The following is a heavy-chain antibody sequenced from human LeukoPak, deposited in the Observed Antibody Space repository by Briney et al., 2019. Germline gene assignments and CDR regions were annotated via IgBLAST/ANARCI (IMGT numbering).Heavy chain of an antibody. J-gene: IGHJ6*03. CDR3: ARESEWERDYYYYYYMDV. D-gene: IGHD1-26*01. CDR1: GGSISSYY. CDR2: INYSGST. V-gene: IGHV4-59*01. Sequence: SETLSLTCTVSGGSISSYYWSWIRQPPGKGLEWIGYINYSGSTNYNPSLKSRVSISVDTSKNQFSLKLSSVTAADTAVYYCARESEWERDYYYYYYMDVWGKGTTVTISS.